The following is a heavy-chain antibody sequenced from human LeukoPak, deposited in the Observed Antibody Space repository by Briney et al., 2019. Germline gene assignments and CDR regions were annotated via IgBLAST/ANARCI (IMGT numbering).Heavy chain of an antibody. CDR1: GGSISSGDYY. Sequence: SETLSLTCTVSGGSISSGDYYWSWIRQPPGKGLEWIGYIYYSGSTYYNPSLKSRVTISVDTSKNQFSLKLSSVTAADTAVYYCPREVYYYDSSGYYDDYWGQGTLVTVSS. V-gene: IGHV4-30-4*08. CDR3: PREVYYYDSSGYYDDY. J-gene: IGHJ4*02. D-gene: IGHD3-22*01. CDR2: IYYSGST.